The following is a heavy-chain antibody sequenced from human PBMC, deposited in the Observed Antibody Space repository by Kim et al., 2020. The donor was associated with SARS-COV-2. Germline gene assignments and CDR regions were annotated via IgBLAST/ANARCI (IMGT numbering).Heavy chain of an antibody. CDR3: ARGETGCDDGPCFTWCLDP. J-gene: IGHJ5*02. V-gene: IGHV4-59*13. D-gene: IGHD2-15*01. CDR1: GGSMIGYY. Sequence: SETLSLTCTVSGGSMIGYYWNWIRQSPGKGLEWIGYIYFSGSTSYNPSLKSRVSTSMDTSRNQFFLRLSSVTTADTAIYYCARGETGCDDGPCFTWCLDP. CDR2: IYFSGST.